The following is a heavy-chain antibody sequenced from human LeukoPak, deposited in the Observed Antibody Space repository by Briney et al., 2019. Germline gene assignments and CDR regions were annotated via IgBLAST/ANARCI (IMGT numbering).Heavy chain of an antibody. D-gene: IGHD1-26*01. CDR2: INPDGTEN. CDR1: GFSFSNNW. Sequence: GGSLRLSCAAAGFSFSNNWMIWVRQAPGKGLEGVATINPDGTENRYVDSVKGRFTISRDNAKNSLYLQMNSLRAEDTAVYYCARDLSVVGATEYYYYYGMDVWGQGTTVTVSS. CDR3: ARDLSVVGATEYYYYYGMDV. J-gene: IGHJ6*02. V-gene: IGHV3-7*01.